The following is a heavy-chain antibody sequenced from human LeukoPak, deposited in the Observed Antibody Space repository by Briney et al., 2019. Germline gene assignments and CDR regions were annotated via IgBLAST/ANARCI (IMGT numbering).Heavy chain of an antibody. J-gene: IGHJ5*02. Sequence: ASVKVSCKASGYTFTGYYMHWVRQAPGQGLEWMGRINPNSGGTNYAQKFQGRVTMTRDTSISTAYMELSRLRSDDAAVYCCARQGSTRRFDPWGPGTLVTVSS. CDR2: INPNSGGT. CDR3: ARQGSTRRFDP. CDR1: GYTFTGYY. V-gene: IGHV1-2*06.